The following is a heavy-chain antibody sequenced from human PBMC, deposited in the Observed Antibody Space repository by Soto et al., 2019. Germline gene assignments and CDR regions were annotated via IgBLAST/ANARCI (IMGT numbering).Heavy chain of an antibody. CDR3: ARDKDWAFDY. CDR1: GFTFSSYS. J-gene: IGHJ4*02. Sequence: EVQLVESGGGLVQPGGSLRLSCVASGFTFSSYSIVWVRQAPGKGLEWVSYIFASSTTIYYADSVKGRFTVSRDNAQNSLFLLMNSLRAEDTAVYYCARDKDWAFDYWGQGTLVTVSS. V-gene: IGHV3-48*04. CDR2: IFASSTTI. D-gene: IGHD3-9*01.